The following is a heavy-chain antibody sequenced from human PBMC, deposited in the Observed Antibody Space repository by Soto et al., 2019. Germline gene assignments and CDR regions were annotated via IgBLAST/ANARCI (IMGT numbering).Heavy chain of an antibody. CDR1: GFTFSNAW. J-gene: IGHJ4*02. D-gene: IGHD2-21*01. V-gene: IGHV3-15*07. CDR3: IVRYPYYFDY. Sequence: EVQLVESGGGLVKPGGSLRLSCAASGFTFSNAWMNWVRQAPGKGLEWVGRIKSKTDSGTTDYAAPVKGRFTISRDDSKNTLYLQMNSLKPEDTAVYYCIVRYPYYFDYWGQGTLVTVSS. CDR2: IKSKTDSGTT.